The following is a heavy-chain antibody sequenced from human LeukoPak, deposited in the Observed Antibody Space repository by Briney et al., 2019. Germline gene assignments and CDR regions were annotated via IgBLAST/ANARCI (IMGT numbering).Heavy chain of an antibody. Sequence: PSETLSLTCTVSGGSISSSSYYWGWIRQPPGKGLEWIGSIYYSGSTYYNPSLKSRVTISVDTSKNQFSLKLSSVTAADTAVYYCAISRTDAFDIWGQGTMVTVSS. CDR2: IYYSGST. CDR3: AISRTDAFDI. CDR1: GGSISSSSYY. V-gene: IGHV4-39*07. D-gene: IGHD1-14*01. J-gene: IGHJ3*02.